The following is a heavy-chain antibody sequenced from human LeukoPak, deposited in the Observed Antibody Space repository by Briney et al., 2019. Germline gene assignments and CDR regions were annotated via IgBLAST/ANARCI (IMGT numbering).Heavy chain of an antibody. V-gene: IGHV1-69*05. J-gene: IGHJ6*02. D-gene: IGHD5-18*01. Sequence: ASVKVSCKASGGTFSSYAISWVRQAPGQGLEWMGGIIPIFGTANYAQKLQGRVTMTTDTSTSTAYMELRSLRSDDTAVYYCARVDTPYYYYGMDVWGQGTTVTVSS. CDR3: ARVDTPYYYYGMDV. CDR1: GGTFSSYA. CDR2: IIPIFGTA.